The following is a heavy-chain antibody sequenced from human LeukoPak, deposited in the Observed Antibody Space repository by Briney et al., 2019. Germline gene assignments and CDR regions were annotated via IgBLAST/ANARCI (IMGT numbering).Heavy chain of an antibody. CDR1: GFSLASYD. Sequence: GGSLRLSCAASGFSLASYDMNWVRQAPGKGLEWASSISFSSTYIYYRASVKGRFTISRDNAKNSLYLEMNNLRDEDTAVYYCARADCPSSTCYLRRSWFDPWGQGTLVTVSS. CDR2: ISFSSTYI. V-gene: IGHV3-21*06. CDR3: ARADCPSSTCYLRRSWFDP. D-gene: IGHD2-2*01. J-gene: IGHJ5*02.